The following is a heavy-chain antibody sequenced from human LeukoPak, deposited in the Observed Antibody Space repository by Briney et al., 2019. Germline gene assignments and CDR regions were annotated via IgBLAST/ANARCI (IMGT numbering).Heavy chain of an antibody. J-gene: IGHJ3*02. CDR1: GGSISSYY. D-gene: IGHD3-10*01. CDR2: IYYSGST. V-gene: IGHV4-59*08. CDR3: ARHFGFGDAFDI. Sequence: SETLSLTCTVSGGSISSYYWSWLRQPPGKGLEWIGYIYYSGSTNYNPSLKSRVTISVDTSKNQFSLKLSSVTAADTAVYYCARHFGFGDAFDIWGQGTMVTVSS.